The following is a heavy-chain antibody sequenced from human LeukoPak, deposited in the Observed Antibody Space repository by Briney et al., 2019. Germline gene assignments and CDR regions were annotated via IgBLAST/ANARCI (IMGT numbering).Heavy chain of an antibody. J-gene: IGHJ4*02. CDR3: AISSGYYYEIMLDY. V-gene: IGHV1-2*02. CDR2: INPNSGGT. Sequence: ASVKVSCKASGYTFTGYYMHWVRQAPGQGLGWMGWINPNSGGTNYAQKFQGRVTMTRDTSISTAYMELSRLRSDDTAVYYCAISSGYYYEIMLDYWGQGTLVTVSS. CDR1: GYTFTGYY. D-gene: IGHD3-22*01.